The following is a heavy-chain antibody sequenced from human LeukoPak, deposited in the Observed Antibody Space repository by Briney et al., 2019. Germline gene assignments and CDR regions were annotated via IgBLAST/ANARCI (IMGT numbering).Heavy chain of an antibody. CDR1: GFTFSDYY. J-gene: IGHJ3*02. CDR3: ARDSPKLREAFDI. D-gene: IGHD1-26*01. CDR2: ISSSGSTI. V-gene: IGHV3-11*01. Sequence: GGSLRLSCAASGFTFSDYYMSWIRQAPGKGLEWVSYISSSGSTIYYADSVKGRFTISRDNSKNTLYLQMNRLRAEDTAVYYCARDSPKLREAFDIWGQGTMVTVSS.